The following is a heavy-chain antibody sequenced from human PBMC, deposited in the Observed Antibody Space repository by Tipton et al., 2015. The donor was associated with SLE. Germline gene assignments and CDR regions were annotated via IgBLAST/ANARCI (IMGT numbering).Heavy chain of an antibody. CDR3: ARVLQSGDAFDI. J-gene: IGHJ3*02. V-gene: IGHV1-69*01. CDR1: GGAFSSYA. CDR2: IIPLLGST. Sequence: LVQSGPEVKVSCKASGGAFSSYAVNWVRQASGQGLEWMGGIIPLLGSTHYAQGFQGRVRITADDSTRTVNMELSSLGSEDTAVYYCARVLQSGDAFDIWGRGTMVTVSS. D-gene: IGHD4-11*01.